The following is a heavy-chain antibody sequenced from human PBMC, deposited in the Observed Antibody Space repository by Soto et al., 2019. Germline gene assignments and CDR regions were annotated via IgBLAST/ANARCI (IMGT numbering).Heavy chain of an antibody. Sequence: QEQLVESGGGVVQPGSSLRLSCEASGFAFRSYGMNWVRQAPGKGLEWVALISHDGDKEYYADSVKGRFTISRDNSENTLFLRMNSLTADDSAVYFCAKSGFTIFGEGFDPWGQGTLVTVSS. CDR1: GFAFRSYG. J-gene: IGHJ5*02. CDR2: ISHDGDKE. V-gene: IGHV3-30*18. CDR3: AKSGFTIFGEGFDP. D-gene: IGHD3-3*01.